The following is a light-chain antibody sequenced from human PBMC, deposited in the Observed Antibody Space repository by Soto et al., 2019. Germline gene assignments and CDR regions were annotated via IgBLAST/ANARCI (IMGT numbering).Light chain of an antibody. CDR1: QSISSW. V-gene: IGKV1-5*03. J-gene: IGKJ1*01. CDR2: KAS. Sequence: DIQMTQSPSTLSASVGDRVTITCRASQSISSWLAWYQQKPGKAPKLLIYKASSLESGVPSRFSGSGSGTEFTLTISSLQPDDVETYYCQKYSGYSRTFGQGNKV. CDR3: QKYSGYSRT.